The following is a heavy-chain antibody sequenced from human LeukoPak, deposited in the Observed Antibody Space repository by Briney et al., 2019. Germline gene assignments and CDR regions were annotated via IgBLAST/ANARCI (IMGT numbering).Heavy chain of an antibody. CDR1: GGSIRSSSYY. V-gene: IGHV4-39*01. CDR3: ARQQYYYDSSGYRAPGRWYCDL. Sequence: SETLSLTCTVSGGSIRSSSYYGGWIRQPPGKGLEWIGSIYYSGSTYYNPSLYSRVTISVDTSKNQFSLKLSSVTAADTAVYYCARQQYYYDSSGYRAPGRWYCDLWGRGTLVTVSS. D-gene: IGHD3-22*01. J-gene: IGHJ2*01. CDR2: IYYSGST.